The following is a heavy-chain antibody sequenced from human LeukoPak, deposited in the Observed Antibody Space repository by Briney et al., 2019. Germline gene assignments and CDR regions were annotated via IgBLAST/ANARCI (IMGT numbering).Heavy chain of an antibody. CDR2: IYPGDSDT. D-gene: IGHD6-13*01. CDR1: GYSFTSYW. V-gene: IGHV5-51*01. CDR3: ARRKPSGYSSSWHEGYYFDY. J-gene: IGHJ4*02. Sequence: GESLKISCKGSGYSFTSYWIGWVRQMPGKGGEWMGIIYPGDSDTRYSPSFQGQVTISADKSISTAYLQWSSLKASDTAMYYCARRKPSGYSSSWHEGYYFDYWGQGTLVTVSS.